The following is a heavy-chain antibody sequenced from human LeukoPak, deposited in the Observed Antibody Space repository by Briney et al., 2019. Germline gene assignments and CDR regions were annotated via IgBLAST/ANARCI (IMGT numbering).Heavy chain of an antibody. CDR1: GFTFSSYS. J-gene: IGHJ6*03. CDR2: ISSSSSYI. V-gene: IGHV3-21*01. CDR3: ARAPIVVVPAAPQLGYYYYYMDV. Sequence: GGSLRLSCAASGFTFSSYSMNWVRQAPGKGLEWVSSISSSSSYIYYADSVKGRFTISRDNAKNSLYLQMNGLRAEDTAVYYCARAPIVVVPAAPQLGYYYYYMDVWGKGTTVTVSS. D-gene: IGHD2-2*01.